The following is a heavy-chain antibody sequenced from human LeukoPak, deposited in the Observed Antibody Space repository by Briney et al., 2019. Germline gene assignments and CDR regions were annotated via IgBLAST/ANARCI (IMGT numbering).Heavy chain of an antibody. CDR3: ARDPVGSYGGSRSFDI. V-gene: IGHV4-59*01. Sequence: TSETLSLTCTVSGGSISSYYWSWIRQPPGKGLEWIGYIYYSGSTNYNPPLKSRVTISVDTSKNQFSLKLSSVTAADTAVYYCARDPVGSYGGSRSFDIWGQGTMVTVSS. CDR2: IYYSGST. CDR1: GGSISSYY. J-gene: IGHJ3*02. D-gene: IGHD1-26*01.